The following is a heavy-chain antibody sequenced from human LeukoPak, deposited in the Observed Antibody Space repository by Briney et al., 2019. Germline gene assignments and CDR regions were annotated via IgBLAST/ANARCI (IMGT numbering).Heavy chain of an antibody. CDR3: ARHPAGYSSSWYFYYYGMDV. Sequence: SETLSLTCTVSGGSISSSSYYWGWIRQPPGKGLEWIGSIYYSGSTYYNPSLKSRVTISVDTSKNQSSLKLSSVTAADTAVYYCARHPAGYSSSWYFYYYGMDVWGQGTTVTVSS. CDR1: GGSISSSSYY. V-gene: IGHV4-39*01. D-gene: IGHD6-13*01. CDR2: IYYSGST. J-gene: IGHJ6*02.